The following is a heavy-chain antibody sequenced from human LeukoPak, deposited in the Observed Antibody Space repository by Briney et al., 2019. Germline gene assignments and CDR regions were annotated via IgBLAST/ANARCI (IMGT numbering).Heavy chain of an antibody. D-gene: IGHD2-15*01. CDR3: ARDQLYCSGGTCYFEY. CDR1: GFTFSSYW. V-gene: IGHV3-74*01. Sequence: PGGSLRLSCAASGFTFSSYWMHWVRQAPGKGLVWVSRIRGDGSSTTYADSVKGRFNITRHNAKNTLYLKMNSLRAEDTAVHFCARDQLYCSGGTCYFEYWGQGTLVTVSS. CDR2: IRGDGSST. J-gene: IGHJ4*02.